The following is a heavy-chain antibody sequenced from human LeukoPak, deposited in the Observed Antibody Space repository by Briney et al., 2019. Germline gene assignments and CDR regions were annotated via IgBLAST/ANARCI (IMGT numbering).Heavy chain of an antibody. V-gene: IGHV1-69*13. D-gene: IGHD3-10*01. CDR1: GGTFSSYA. CDR3: ARNVLPTNWFDP. J-gene: IGHJ5*02. Sequence: SVKVSCKASGGTFSSYAISWVRQAPGQGLEWMGGIIPIFGTANYAQKFQGRVTITADESTSTAYMELSSLRSEDTAVYYCARNVLPTNWFDPWGQGTLVTVSS. CDR2: IIPIFGTA.